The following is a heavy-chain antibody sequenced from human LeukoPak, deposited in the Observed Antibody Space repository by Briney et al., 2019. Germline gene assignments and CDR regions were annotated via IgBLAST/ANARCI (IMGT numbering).Heavy chain of an antibody. Sequence: GRSLRLSCVASGFTFSSYAMSWVRQAPGKGLEWVSAISGSGGTTYYADSVKGRFTIFRDNSKNSLYLQMNSLRAEDTAVYYCAKWVVVAARGYYFDYWGQGTLVTVSS. J-gene: IGHJ4*02. D-gene: IGHD2-15*01. CDR3: AKWVVVAARGYYFDY. V-gene: IGHV3-23*01. CDR2: ISGSGGTT. CDR1: GFTFSSYA.